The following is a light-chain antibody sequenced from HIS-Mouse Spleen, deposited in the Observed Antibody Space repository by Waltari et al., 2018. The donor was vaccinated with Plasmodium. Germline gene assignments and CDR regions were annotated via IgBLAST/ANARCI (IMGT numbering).Light chain of an antibody. Sequence: QSVLTQPPSVSAAPGQKVTISCSGSSSNIGNNYVSWYQQPPGTAPKLLIYENNKRPAGIPDRVSGSKSGTSATLGITGLQTGDEADYYCGTWDSSLSAGVVFGGGTKLTVL. J-gene: IGLJ2*01. V-gene: IGLV1-51*01. CDR3: GTWDSSLSAGVV. CDR1: SSNIGNNY. CDR2: ENN.